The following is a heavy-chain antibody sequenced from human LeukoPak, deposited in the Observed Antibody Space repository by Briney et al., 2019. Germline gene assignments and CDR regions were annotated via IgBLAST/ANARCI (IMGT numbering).Heavy chain of an antibody. J-gene: IGHJ5*02. CDR2: INHSGST. V-gene: IGHV4-34*01. D-gene: IGHD5-12*01. CDR1: GGSFSGYY. CDR3: ARRRTRRGYSGYGGQPNWFDP. Sequence: PSETLSLTCAVYGGSFSGYYWTWIRQPPGKGLEWIGEINHSGSTNYNPSLKSRVTISVDTSKNQFSLKLSSVTAADTAVYYCARRRTRRGYSGYGGQPNWFDPWGQGTLVTVSS.